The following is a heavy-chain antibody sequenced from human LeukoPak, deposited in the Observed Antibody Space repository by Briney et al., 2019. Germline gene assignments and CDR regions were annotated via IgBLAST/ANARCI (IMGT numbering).Heavy chain of an antibody. CDR3: AKNPYSLRWSYCFDS. Sequence: PGGSLRLSCAASGFTFSTYAMGWVRQAPGKGLEWVSGLSANGVVTSYADSVKGRFAISRDNSNNTLYLQMNSLRAEDTALYYCAKNPYSLRWSYCFDSWGQGTLVTVSS. CDR2: LSANGVVT. D-gene: IGHD4-23*01. J-gene: IGHJ4*02. CDR1: GFTFSTYA. V-gene: IGHV3-23*01.